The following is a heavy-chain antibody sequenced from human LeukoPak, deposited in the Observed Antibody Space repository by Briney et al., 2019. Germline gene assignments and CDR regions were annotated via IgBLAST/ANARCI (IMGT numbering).Heavy chain of an antibody. CDR3: ARGAVAGRNFDY. J-gene: IGHJ4*02. V-gene: IGHV4-59*12. CDR1: GGSISSYY. Sequence: PSETLSLTCTVSGGSISSYYWSWIRQPPGKGLEWIGYIYYSGSTNYNPSLKSRVTISVDTSKNQFSLKLSSVTAADTAVYYCARGAVAGRNFDYWGQGTLVTVSS. D-gene: IGHD6-19*01. CDR2: IYYSGST.